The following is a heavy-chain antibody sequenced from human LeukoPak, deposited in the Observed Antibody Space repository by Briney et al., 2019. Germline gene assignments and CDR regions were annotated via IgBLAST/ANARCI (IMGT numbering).Heavy chain of an antibody. CDR3: ARDLGGGYDFYYFDY. CDR1: GGTFSSYA. CDR2: IIPIFGTA. J-gene: IGHJ4*02. V-gene: IGHV1-69*01. D-gene: IGHD3-3*01. Sequence: SVKVSCKASGGTFSSYAISWVRQAPGQGLEWMGGIIPIFGTANYARKFQGRVTITADESTSTAYMELSSLRSEDTAVYYCARDLGGGYDFYYFDYWGQGTLVTVSS.